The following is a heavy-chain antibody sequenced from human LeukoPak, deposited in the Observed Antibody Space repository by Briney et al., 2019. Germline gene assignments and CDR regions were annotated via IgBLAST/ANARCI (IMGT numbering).Heavy chain of an antibody. V-gene: IGHV4-38-2*02. CDR3: TKSFNWGYYYYGMDV. J-gene: IGHJ6*02. CDR2: IYHSGST. Sequence: SETLSLTCTVSGYSISSGYYWGWIRQPPGKGLEWIGSIYHSGSTYYNPSLKSRVTISVDTSKNQFSLKLSSVTAADTAAYYCTKSFNWGYYYYGMDVWGQGTTVTVSS. CDR1: GYSISSGYY. D-gene: IGHD7-27*01.